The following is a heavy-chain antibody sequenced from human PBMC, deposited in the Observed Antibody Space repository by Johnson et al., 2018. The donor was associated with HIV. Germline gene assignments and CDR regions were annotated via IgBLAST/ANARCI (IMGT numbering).Heavy chain of an antibody. CDR1: GFTFSSYA. CDR3: AKATMSGNLHPAGAFDI. Sequence: VQLVESGGGLVQPGGSLRLSCAASGFTFSSYAMSWVRQAPGKGLEWVSAISGSGGSTYYAASVKGRFTISRDNSKNTLYLQMNSLRAEDTAVYYCAKATMSGNLHPAGAFDIWGQGTMVTVSS. CDR2: ISGSGGST. V-gene: IGHV3-23*04. J-gene: IGHJ3*02. D-gene: IGHD1-26*01.